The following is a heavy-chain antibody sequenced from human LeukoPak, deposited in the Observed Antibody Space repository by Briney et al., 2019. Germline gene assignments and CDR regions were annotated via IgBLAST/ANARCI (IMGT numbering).Heavy chain of an antibody. CDR2: INYSGRT. D-gene: IGHD3-22*01. J-gene: IGHJ3*02. Sequence: SETLSLTCTVSGGFISSYYWSWIRQPPGKGLEWIAFINYSGRTKYNPSLQSRVSISLDTSKNHFSLQLRSVIAADTAVYYCARLLDYDNSGGPDTFDIWGQGTMVNVSS. V-gene: IGHV4-59*01. CDR3: ARLLDYDNSGGPDTFDI. CDR1: GGFISSYY.